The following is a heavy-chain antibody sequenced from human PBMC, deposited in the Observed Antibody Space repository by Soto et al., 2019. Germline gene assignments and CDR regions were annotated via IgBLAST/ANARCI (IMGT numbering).Heavy chain of an antibody. V-gene: IGHV4-34*01. CDR3: ARGSGIAVIPGELEDVHYNY. Sequence: QVQLQQWGAGLLKPSETLSLTCAVYGQSFSGHTWSWIRQSPGKGLEWIGEISQSGSTYYNPSLKCRVNISAYTSKNQYSLTLNSVTAADTGVFYCARGSGIAVIPGELEDVHYNYWGQGTLVSVSS. J-gene: IGHJ4*02. D-gene: IGHD2-2*01. CDR1: GQSFSGHT. CDR2: ISQSGST.